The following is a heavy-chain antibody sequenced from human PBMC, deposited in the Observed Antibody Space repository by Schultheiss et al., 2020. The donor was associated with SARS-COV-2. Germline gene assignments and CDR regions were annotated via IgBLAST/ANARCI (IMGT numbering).Heavy chain of an antibody. CDR1: GGSISSYY. Sequence: SETLSLTCTVSGGSISSYYWSWIRQPPGKGLEWIGYIYYSGSTNYNPSLKSRVTMSVDTSKNQFSLKLSSVTAADTAVYYCARPPGGDSYGLETFDYWGQGTLVTVSS. CDR2: IYYSGST. CDR3: ARPPGGDSYGLETFDY. J-gene: IGHJ4*02. D-gene: IGHD5-18*01. V-gene: IGHV4-59*12.